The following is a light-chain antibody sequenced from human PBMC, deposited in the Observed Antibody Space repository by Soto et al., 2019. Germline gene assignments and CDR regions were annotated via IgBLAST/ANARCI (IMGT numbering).Light chain of an antibody. CDR2: GAS. J-gene: IGKJ1*01. CDR1: QSVSSSY. CDR3: QQYNNWPPT. Sequence: DTVLTQSPGTLSLSPGERAALSCRASQSVSSSYLAWYQQKPGQAPRLLIYGASNRATGIPDRFSGSGSGTEFTLTISSLQSEDFAVYYCQQYNNWPPTFGQGTKVDIK. V-gene: IGKV3-20*01.